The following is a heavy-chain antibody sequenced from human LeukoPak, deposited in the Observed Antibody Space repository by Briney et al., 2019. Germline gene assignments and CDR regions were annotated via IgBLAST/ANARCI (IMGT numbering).Heavy chain of an antibody. V-gene: IGHV3-49*04. J-gene: IGHJ6*03. CDR1: GFTFGDYA. Sequence: PGGSLRLSCTASGFTFGDYAMSWVRQAPGKGLEWVGFIRSKAYGGTTEYAASVKGRFTISRDDSKSIAYLQMNSLKTEDTAVYYCTRDPDYDFWSGTGYYYYMDVWGKGTTVTVSS. CDR2: IRSKAYGGTT. CDR3: TRDPDYDFWSGTGYYYYMDV. D-gene: IGHD3-3*01.